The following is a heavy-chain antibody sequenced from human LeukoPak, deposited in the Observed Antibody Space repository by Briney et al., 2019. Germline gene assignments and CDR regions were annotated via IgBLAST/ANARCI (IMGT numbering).Heavy chain of an antibody. CDR1: GGPISSYY. CDR3: ARVARDGYNYNFDY. CDR2: IYYSGST. Sequence: SETLSLTCTVSGGPISSYYWSWIRQPPGKGLEWIGYIYYSGSTNYNPSLKSRVTISVDTSKNQFSLKLSSVTAADTAVYYCARVARDGYNYNFDYWGQGTLVTVSS. D-gene: IGHD5-24*01. V-gene: IGHV4-59*01. J-gene: IGHJ4*02.